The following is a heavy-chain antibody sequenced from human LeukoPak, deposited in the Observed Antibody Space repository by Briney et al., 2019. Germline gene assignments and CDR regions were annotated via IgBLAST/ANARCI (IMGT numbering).Heavy chain of an antibody. D-gene: IGHD3-10*01. CDR1: GFTFSSYS. J-gene: IGHJ4*02. CDR3: ARPNYYGSGGLYYFDY. Sequence: GGSLRLSCAPSGFTFSSYSMNWVRQAPGKGLEWVSSISSSSSYIYYAYSVKGRFTISRDNAKNSLYLQMNRLRAEDTAVYYCARPNYYGSGGLYYFDYWGQGTLVSVSS. V-gene: IGHV3-21*01. CDR2: ISSSSSYI.